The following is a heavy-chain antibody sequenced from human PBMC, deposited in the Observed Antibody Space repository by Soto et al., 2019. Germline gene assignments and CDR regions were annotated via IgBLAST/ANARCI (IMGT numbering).Heavy chain of an antibody. D-gene: IGHD3-16*01. V-gene: IGHV6-1*01. J-gene: IGHJ6*02. CDR1: GDSVSSNSAA. Sequence: SQTLSLTCAISGDSVSSNSAAWNWIRQSPSRGLEWLGRTYYRSKWYNDYAVSVKSRIIINPDTSKNQFSLQLNSVTPEDTAVYYCARGEMEGPGLNYYYGMDVWGQGTTVTVSS. CDR2: TYYRSKWYN. CDR3: ARGEMEGPGLNYYYGMDV.